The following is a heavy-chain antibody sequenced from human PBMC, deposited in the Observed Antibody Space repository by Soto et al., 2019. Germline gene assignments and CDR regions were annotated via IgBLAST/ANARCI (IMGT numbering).Heavy chain of an antibody. CDR1: GGSISSYY. CDR3: ARIYGDQLLDY. CDR2: IYYSGST. Sequence: PSETLSLTCTVSGGSISSYYWSWFRQPPGKGLEWIGYIYYSGSTNYNPSLKSRVTISVDTSKNQFSLKLSSVTAADTAVYYCARIYGDQLLDYWSQGTLVTAPQ. V-gene: IGHV4-59*08. D-gene: IGHD4-17*01. J-gene: IGHJ4*02.